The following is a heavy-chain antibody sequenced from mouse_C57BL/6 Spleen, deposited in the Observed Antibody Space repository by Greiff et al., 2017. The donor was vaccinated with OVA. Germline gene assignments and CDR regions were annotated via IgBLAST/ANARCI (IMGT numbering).Heavy chain of an antibody. CDR2: INPNYGTT. J-gene: IGHJ1*03. Sequence: VQLKESGPELVKPGASVKISCKASGYSFTDYNMNWVKQSNGKSLEWIGVINPNYGTTSYNQKFKGKATLTVDQSSSTAYMQLNSLTSEDSAVYYCARGPPVELYGSSYPYFDVWGTGTTVTVSS. CDR3: ARGPPVELYGSSYPYFDV. CDR1: GYSFTDYN. V-gene: IGHV1-39*01. D-gene: IGHD1-1*01.